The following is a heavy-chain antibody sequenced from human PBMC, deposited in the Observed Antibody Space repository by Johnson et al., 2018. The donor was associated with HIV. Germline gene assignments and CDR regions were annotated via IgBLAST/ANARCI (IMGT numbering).Heavy chain of an antibody. Sequence: VQLVESGGGLVQPGGSLRLSCAASGFTFSTYWMHWVRQTPGKGLVWVSRISSDGSSTTYAVSVRGRFTISRDNSKNTLDLQMNSLRAEDTAVYYCARGTITLIRGVIGFDIWGQGTMVTVSS. CDR2: ISSDGSST. CDR3: ARGTITLIRGVIGFDI. D-gene: IGHD3-10*01. V-gene: IGHV3-74*02. J-gene: IGHJ3*02. CDR1: GFTFSTYW.